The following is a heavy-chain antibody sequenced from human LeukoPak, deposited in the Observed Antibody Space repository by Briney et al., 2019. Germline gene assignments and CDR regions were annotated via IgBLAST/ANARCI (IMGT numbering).Heavy chain of an antibody. V-gene: IGHV5-51*01. CDR3: AREGSGYCSSTSCSGYMDV. Sequence: GESLKISCKGSGYRFTSYWIGWVRQMPGKGLEWMGIIYPGDSDTRYSPSFQGQVTISADKSISTAYLQWSSLKASDTAMYYCAREGSGYCSSTSCSGYMDVWGQGTTVTVSS. CDR2: IYPGDSDT. CDR1: GYRFTSYW. D-gene: IGHD2-2*01. J-gene: IGHJ6*02.